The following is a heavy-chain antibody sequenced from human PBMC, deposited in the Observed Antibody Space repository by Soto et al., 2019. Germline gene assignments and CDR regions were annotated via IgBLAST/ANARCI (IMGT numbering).Heavy chain of an antibody. J-gene: IGHJ6*02. V-gene: IGHV3-23*01. Sequence: GGSLRLSCAASGFAFITYAMTWVRQAPGKGLEWVSVISGSGGSSYYADSVKGRFTISRDNSKNTLFLQMNGLRAEDTAVYYCAKVTKRAAAGRYEYYKYGMDVWGQGTTVTVSS. D-gene: IGHD6-13*01. CDR3: AKVTKRAAAGRYEYYKYGMDV. CDR1: GFAFITYA. CDR2: ISGSGGSS.